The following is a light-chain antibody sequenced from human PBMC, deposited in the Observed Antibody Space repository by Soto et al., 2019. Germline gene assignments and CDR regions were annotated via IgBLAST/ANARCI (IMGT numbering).Light chain of an antibody. V-gene: IGLV2-14*03. J-gene: IGLJ1*01. CDR3: CSYASSTSYV. CDR2: DVT. Sequence: QSVLTQPASVSGSPGQSITISCTGTSSDVGGYNFVTWYQLYPGKAPKLIIHDVTRRPSGVSNRFSGSKSGTTASLTISGLRAEDEADYFCCSYASSTSYVFGTGTKVTVL. CDR1: SSDVGGYNF.